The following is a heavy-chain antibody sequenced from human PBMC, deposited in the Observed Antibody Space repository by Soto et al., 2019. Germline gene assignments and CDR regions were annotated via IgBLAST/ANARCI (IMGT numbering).Heavy chain of an antibody. D-gene: IGHD6-13*01. J-gene: IGHJ5*02. CDR1: GYYIISGDY. Sequence: PSETMSLTSVVAGYYIISGDYWGWIKKTPGKGQEWIGSIYHSGTTYYNPSLKSRVTISLDTSRNQFSLKLTSVTAADTAVYYCARSLLTSSWYAGSWGQGTLVTVSS. CDR2: IYHSGTT. V-gene: IGHV4-38-2*01. CDR3: ARSLLTSSWYAGS.